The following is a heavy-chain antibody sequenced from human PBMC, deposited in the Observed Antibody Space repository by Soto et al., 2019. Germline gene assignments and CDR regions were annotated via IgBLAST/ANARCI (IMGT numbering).Heavy chain of an antibody. Sequence: GGSLRLSCEVAGVTLTNVGMNWVRQAPGKGPEWVGRIKSNIDGGTTDYAAPVKGRFTVSRDDSENTLYLQMNSLKTEDTAVYYCSHGYYQYFNSWGQGTLVTVSS. CDR3: SHGYYQYFNS. V-gene: IGHV3-15*07. CDR2: IKSNIDGGTT. J-gene: IGHJ4*02. D-gene: IGHD5-18*01. CDR1: GVTLTNVG.